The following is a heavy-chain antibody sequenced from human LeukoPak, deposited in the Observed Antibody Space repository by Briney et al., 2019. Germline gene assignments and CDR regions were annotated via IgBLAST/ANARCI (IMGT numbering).Heavy chain of an antibody. CDR2: IYYSGST. CDR3: ARAPFSPLGYCSSTSCRPDAFDI. CDR1: GGSISSYY. D-gene: IGHD2-2*01. V-gene: IGHV4-59*12. J-gene: IGHJ3*02. Sequence: SETLSLTCTVSGGSISSYYWSWIRQPPGRGLEWIGYIYYSGSTNYNPSLKSRVTISVDTSKNQFSLKLSSVTAADTAVYYCARAPFSPLGYCSSTSCRPDAFDIWGQGTMVTVSS.